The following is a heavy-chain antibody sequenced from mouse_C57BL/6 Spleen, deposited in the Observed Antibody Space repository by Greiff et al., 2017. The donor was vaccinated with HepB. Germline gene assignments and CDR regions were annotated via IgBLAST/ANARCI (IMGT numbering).Heavy chain of an antibody. J-gene: IGHJ3*01. CDR1: GYTFTDYN. D-gene: IGHD1-1*01. CDR3: AREGYYGSSYWFSY. CDR2: INPNNGGT. V-gene: IGHV1-18*01. Sequence: EVQLQQSGPELVKPGASVKITCKASGYTFTDYNMDWVKQSHGKSLEWIGDINPNNGGTIYNQKFKGKATMTVDKSSSTAYMELRSLTSKDTAVYYCAREGYYGSSYWFSYWGQGTLVTVSA.